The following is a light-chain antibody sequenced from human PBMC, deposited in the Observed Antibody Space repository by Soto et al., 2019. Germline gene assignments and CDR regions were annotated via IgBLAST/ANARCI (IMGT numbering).Light chain of an antibody. CDR1: SSNIGSNT. V-gene: IGLV1-44*01. CDR2: SNS. Sequence: QSVLTQPPSASGTPGQRVPISCSGSSSNIGSNTVNWYQHLPGTAPKLLIYSNSQRPSGVPDRFSGSKSGTSASLAISGLQSEDEADYYCAAWDDSLNGDVFGTGTKLTVL. J-gene: IGLJ1*01. CDR3: AAWDDSLNGDV.